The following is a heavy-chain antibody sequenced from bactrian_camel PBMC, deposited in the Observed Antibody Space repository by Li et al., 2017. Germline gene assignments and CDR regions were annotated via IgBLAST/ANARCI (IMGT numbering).Heavy chain of an antibody. CDR3: AILAPTGQADENNY. Sequence: DVQLVESGGAPVQPGGSLRLSCVASGFTFSSYDMSWVRQAPGKGLEWVSCINSGGGSTYYADSVKGRFTISRDNAKNTMYLQSNSLKTEDTAMYYCAILAPTGQADENNYWGQGTQVTVS. CDR1: GFTFSSYD. D-gene: IGHD3*01. CDR2: INSGGGST. V-gene: IGHV3S40*01. J-gene: IGHJ4*01.